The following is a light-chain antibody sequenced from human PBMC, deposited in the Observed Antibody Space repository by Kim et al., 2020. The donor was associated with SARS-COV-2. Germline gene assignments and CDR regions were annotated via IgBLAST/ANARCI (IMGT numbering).Light chain of an antibody. CDR2: DAS. Sequence: SPGERATLSCRASQSVSSYLAWYQQKPGQAPRLLIYDASNRATGIPARFSGSGYGTDFTLTISSLEPEDFAVYYCQQRSNWPPITFGQGTRLEIK. CDR3: QQRSNWPPIT. J-gene: IGKJ5*01. CDR1: QSVSSY. V-gene: IGKV3-11*01.